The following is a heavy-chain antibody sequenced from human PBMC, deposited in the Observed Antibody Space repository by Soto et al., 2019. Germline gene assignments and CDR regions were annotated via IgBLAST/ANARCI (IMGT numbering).Heavy chain of an antibody. CDR3: AKDNSGTYYWLDY. J-gene: IGHJ4*02. CDR1: GFTFSNNG. D-gene: IGHD1-26*01. CDR2: ISDDGSIK. V-gene: IGHV3-30*18. Sequence: GSLRLSCAASGFTFSNNGMHWVRQAPGKGLEWVAVISDDGSIKNYADSVKGRFTISRDNSKNTLYLQMSSLRAADTAVYYCAKDNSGTYYWLDYWGQGTLVTVSS.